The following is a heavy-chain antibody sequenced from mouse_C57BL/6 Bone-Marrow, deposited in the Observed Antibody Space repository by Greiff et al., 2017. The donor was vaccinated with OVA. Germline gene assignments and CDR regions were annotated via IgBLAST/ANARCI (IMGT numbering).Heavy chain of an antibody. Sequence: EVKLVESGGGLVQPGGSLKLSCAASGFTFSDYYMYWVRQTPEKRLEWVAYISNGGGSTYYPDTVKGRFTISRDNAKNTLYLQMSRLKSEDTAMYYCARPSYYYGSSYWYCDVWGTGTTGTVSS. J-gene: IGHJ1*03. D-gene: IGHD1-1*01. CDR2: ISNGGGST. V-gene: IGHV5-12*01. CDR1: GFTFSDYY. CDR3: ARPSYYYGSSYWYCDV.